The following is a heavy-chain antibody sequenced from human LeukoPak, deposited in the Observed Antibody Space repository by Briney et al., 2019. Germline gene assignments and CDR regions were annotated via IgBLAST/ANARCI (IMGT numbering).Heavy chain of an antibody. D-gene: IGHD6-6*01. V-gene: IGHV1-8*01. CDR1: GYTFTSYD. Sequence: GASVKVSCKASGYTFTSYDINWVRQATGQGLEWMGWMNPNRGNTGYAQKFQGRVTMTKNTSISTAYIELSSLRSYDSAVYYCARLSIAARRFDYWGQGTLVTVSS. CDR2: MNPNRGNT. J-gene: IGHJ4*02. CDR3: ARLSIAARRFDY.